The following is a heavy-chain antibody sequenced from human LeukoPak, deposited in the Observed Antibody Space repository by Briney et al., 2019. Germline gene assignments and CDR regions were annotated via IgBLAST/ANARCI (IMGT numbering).Heavy chain of an antibody. V-gene: IGHV3-13*01. CDR2: IGTAGDT. CDR1: GFTFSNAW. Sequence: PGGSLRLSCAVSGFTFSNAWMTWVRQATGKGLEWVSAIGTAGDTYYPGSVKGRFTISRENAKNSLYLQMNSLRAGDTAVYYCARRVGGAFDIWGQGTMVTVSS. D-gene: IGHD2-15*01. CDR3: ARRVGGAFDI. J-gene: IGHJ3*02.